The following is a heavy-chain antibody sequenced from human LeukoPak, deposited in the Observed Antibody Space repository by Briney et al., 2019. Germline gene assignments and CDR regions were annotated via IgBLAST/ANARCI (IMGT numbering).Heavy chain of an antibody. CDR2: IFPGDSET. D-gene: IGHD4-23*01. Sequence: GESLKISCKGSGYMFSNYWIAWVRQMPGTGLEYMGIIFPGDSETTYSPSLQGQVTISVDKSFNTAYLQWSSLKDSDTAVYYCVRLSRGGKRTSNYFFDYWGQGTLVTVSS. J-gene: IGHJ4*02. CDR1: GYMFSNYW. V-gene: IGHV5-51*01. CDR3: VRLSRGGKRTSNYFFDY.